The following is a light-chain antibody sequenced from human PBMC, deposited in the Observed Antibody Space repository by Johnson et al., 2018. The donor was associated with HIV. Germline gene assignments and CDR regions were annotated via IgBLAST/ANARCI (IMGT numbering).Light chain of an antibody. CDR2: DTD. CDR1: SSNIGNNF. J-gene: IGLJ1*01. V-gene: IGLV1-51*01. Sequence: QSFLTQPPSVSAAPGQKVTVSCSGSSSNIGNNFVSWYQQVPGTAPKLLIYDTDKRPSGIPDRFSGSKSGTSATLGISGLQTGEEADYYCGTWDNSLSAGVFGTVTKATFL. CDR3: GTWDNSLSAGV.